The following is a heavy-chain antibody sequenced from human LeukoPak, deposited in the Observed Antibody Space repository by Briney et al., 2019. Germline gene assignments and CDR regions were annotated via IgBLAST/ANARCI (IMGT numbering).Heavy chain of an antibody. CDR1: GFTFSSYG. D-gene: IGHD4-17*01. Sequence: PGGSLRLSCAASGFTFSSYGMHWVRQAPGKGLEWVAVIWYDGSNKYYADSVKGRFTISRDNSKNTLYLQMNSLRAEDTAVYYCASGGLDYAESFDYWGQGTLVTVSS. CDR3: ASGGLDYAESFDY. J-gene: IGHJ4*02. V-gene: IGHV3-30*19. CDR2: IWYDGSNK.